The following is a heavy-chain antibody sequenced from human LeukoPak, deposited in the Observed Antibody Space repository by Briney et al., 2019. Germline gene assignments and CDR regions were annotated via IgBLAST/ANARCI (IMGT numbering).Heavy chain of an antibody. V-gene: IGHV3-23*01. CDR3: AKYPSNGYNYGMDV. Sequence: GGSLRLSCAASGFTFSNYAMSWVRQAPGKGLEWVSAISGSGSSTFYADSVKGRFTISRDNSKNTLYLQMDSLRDGDTAVHYCAKYPSNGYNYGMDVWGQGTTVTVSS. J-gene: IGHJ6*02. CDR2: ISGSGSST. CDR1: GFTFSNYA. D-gene: IGHD4-4*01.